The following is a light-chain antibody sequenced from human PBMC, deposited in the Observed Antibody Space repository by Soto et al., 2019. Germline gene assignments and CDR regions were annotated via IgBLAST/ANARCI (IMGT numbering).Light chain of an antibody. V-gene: IGKV3-20*01. CDR3: QQYGSSPWT. CDR2: GAS. J-gene: IGKJ1*01. CDR1: QSVSSSY. Sequence: EIVLTQSPGTLSLSPGERATLSCRASQSVSSSYLAWYQQKPGQAPRLLIYGASSRATGIPDRFSGSGSGTDFTITISRLEREDFAVYYCQQYGSSPWTFGQGTKVEIK.